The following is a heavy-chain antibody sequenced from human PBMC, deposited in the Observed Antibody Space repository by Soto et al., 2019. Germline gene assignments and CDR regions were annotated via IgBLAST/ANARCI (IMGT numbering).Heavy chain of an antibody. J-gene: IGHJ4*02. D-gene: IGHD3-16*01. Sequence: GGSLRLSCAASGFTFSTYWMHWVRQAPGKGLVWVSRIKTDGSVTTYADSVKGRFTISRDNAENTLYLQMNTLRAEDTAVYYCARDLGGSHDYWGRGTLVTVSS. CDR3: ARDLGGSHDY. CDR1: GFTFSTYW. CDR2: IKTDGSVT. V-gene: IGHV3-74*01.